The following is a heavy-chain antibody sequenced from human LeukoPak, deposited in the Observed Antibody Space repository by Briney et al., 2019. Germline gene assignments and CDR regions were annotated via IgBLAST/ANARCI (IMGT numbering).Heavy chain of an antibody. CDR1: GGSISSYY. J-gene: IGHJ4*02. Sequence: SETLSLTCTVSGGSISSYYWSWIRQPAGKGLEWIGRIYTSGSTNYNPSRKSRFTMSVETSQNQFSLKRSPVTAADTAVYYCARDLDASGWCNFDYWGQGTLVTVSS. CDR2: IYTSGST. V-gene: IGHV4-4*07. CDR3: ARDLDASGWCNFDY. D-gene: IGHD6-19*01.